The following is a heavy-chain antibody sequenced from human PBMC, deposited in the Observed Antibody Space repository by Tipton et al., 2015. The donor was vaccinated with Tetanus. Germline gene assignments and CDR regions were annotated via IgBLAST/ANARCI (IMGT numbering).Heavy chain of an antibody. J-gene: IGHJ4*02. CDR2: ISYDGSNK. CDR1: GFTFSSYG. V-gene: IGHV3-30*18. Sequence: SLRLSCSASGFTFSSYGMHWVRQAPGKGLEWVAVISYDGSNKYYADSVKGRFTISRDNSKNTLYLQMNSLRAEDTAVYYCAKGGPLQDFDYWGQGTLLTVAS. CDR3: AKGGPLQDFDY.